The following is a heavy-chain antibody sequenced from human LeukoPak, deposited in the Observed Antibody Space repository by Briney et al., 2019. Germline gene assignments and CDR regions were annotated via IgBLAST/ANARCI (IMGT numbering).Heavy chain of an antibody. CDR1: GYTSTGYY. CDR3: ARGPLLPAAIRPLDY. D-gene: IGHD2-2*01. CDR2: INPNSGGT. J-gene: IGHJ4*02. V-gene: IGHV1-2*02. Sequence: GASVKVSCKASGYTSTGYYMHWVRQAPGQGLEWMGWINPNSGGTNYAQKFQGRVTMTRDTSISTAYMELSRLRSDDTAVYYCARGPLLPAAIRPLDYWGQGTLVTVSS.